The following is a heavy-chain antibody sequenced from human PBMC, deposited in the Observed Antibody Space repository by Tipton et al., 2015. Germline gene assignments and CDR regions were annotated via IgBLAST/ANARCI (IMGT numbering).Heavy chain of an antibody. CDR1: GFTFSSYS. Sequence: SLRLSCAASGFTFSSYSMNWVRQAPGKGLEWVSSISSSSSYMYYADSVKGRFTISRDNARNSLYLQMNSLRAEDTAVYYCARYWGVTQNAFDIWGQGTMVTVSS. J-gene: IGHJ3*02. D-gene: IGHD3-10*01. CDR2: ISSSSSYM. V-gene: IGHV3-21*01. CDR3: ARYWGVTQNAFDI.